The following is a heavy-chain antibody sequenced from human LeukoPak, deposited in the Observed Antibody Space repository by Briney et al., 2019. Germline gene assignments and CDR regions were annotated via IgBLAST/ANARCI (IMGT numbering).Heavy chain of an antibody. CDR3: AREGLPTSGYSPIWNYFDY. D-gene: IGHD3-22*01. J-gene: IGHJ4*02. CDR1: GXTFSYYS. V-gene: IGHV3-21*01. Sequence: NPGGSLRLSCAASGXTFSYYSMNWVRQAPGKGLEWVSSISSSSSYIYHADSVKGRFTISRDNAKNSLYLQMNSLRAEDTAVYYCAREGLPTSGYSPIWNYFDYWGQGTLVTVSS. CDR2: ISSSSSYI.